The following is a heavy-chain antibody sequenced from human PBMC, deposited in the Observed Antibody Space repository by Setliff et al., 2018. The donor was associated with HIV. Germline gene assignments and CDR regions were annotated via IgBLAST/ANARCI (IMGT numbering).Heavy chain of an antibody. D-gene: IGHD3-10*01. CDR2: ISFHGRNK. Sequence: SCAASGFTFSDYGMHWVRQAPGKGLEWVALISFHGRNKYYGDSVKGRFTISRDDSKSTLYLQMNSLRADDTAVYYCGKDYVADYYTPSGRDGAVDYWGQGTLVTVSS. V-gene: IGHV3-30*18. CDR3: GKDYVADYYTPSGRDGAVDY. J-gene: IGHJ4*02. CDR1: GFTFSDYG.